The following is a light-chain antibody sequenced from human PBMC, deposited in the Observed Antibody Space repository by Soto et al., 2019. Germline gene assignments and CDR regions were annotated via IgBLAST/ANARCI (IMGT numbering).Light chain of an antibody. CDR2: DAS. V-gene: IGKV3-15*01. CDR3: QQSNNWPRT. J-gene: IGKJ1*01. Sequence: EILMTQSPATLSVSPGERATLSCGASQSVSSNLAWYQQKPGKAPRPLIYDASTRATGIPARLSGSGYGTEFTITISSLQYEDFEVYYCQQSNNWPRTFGQGTKVDIK. CDR1: QSVSSN.